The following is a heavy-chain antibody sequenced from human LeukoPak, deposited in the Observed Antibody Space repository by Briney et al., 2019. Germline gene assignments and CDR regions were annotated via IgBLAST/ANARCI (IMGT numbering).Heavy chain of an antibody. Sequence: GESLKITCKGSGYSFTSYWISWVRQMPGKGLEWMGRIDPSDSYTNYSPSFQGHVTISADKSISTAYLQWSSLKASDTAMYYCARRVSSSGWFDPWGQGTLVTVSS. J-gene: IGHJ5*02. D-gene: IGHD6-6*01. CDR1: GYSFTSYW. V-gene: IGHV5-10-1*01. CDR3: ARRVSSSGWFDP. CDR2: IDPSDSYT.